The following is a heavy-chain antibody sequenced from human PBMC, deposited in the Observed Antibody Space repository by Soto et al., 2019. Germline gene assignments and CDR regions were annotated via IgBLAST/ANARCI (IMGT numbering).Heavy chain of an antibody. Sequence: GGSLRLSCGASGFIFSKYSMNWVRQAPGKGLEWLSYISSNSVTIYYADSVRGRFTIFRDNAKNSLYLQMNSLRDEDTAVYYCARGDILGTRSFDYWGQGALGTV. CDR3: ARGDILGTRSFDY. D-gene: IGHD1-26*01. CDR2: ISSNSVTI. V-gene: IGHV3-48*02. J-gene: IGHJ4*02. CDR1: GFIFSKYS.